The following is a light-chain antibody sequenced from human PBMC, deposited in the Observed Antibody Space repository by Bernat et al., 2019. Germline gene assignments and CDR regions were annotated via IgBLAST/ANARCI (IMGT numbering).Light chain of an antibody. J-gene: IGLJ3*02. V-gene: IGLV2-14*03. CDR2: DVR. Sequence: QSALTQPASVSGSPGQSITISCTGTSSDVGGYNYVSWYQQHPGRAPKLMIYDVRDRPSGISNRSSGSKSGNTASLTISGLLAEDEADYYCRSYTSSSTLVFDGGTRLSVL. CDR3: RSYTSSSTLV. CDR1: SSDVGGYNY.